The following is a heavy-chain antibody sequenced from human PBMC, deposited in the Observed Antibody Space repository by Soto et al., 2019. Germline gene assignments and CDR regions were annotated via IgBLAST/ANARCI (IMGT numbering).Heavy chain of an antibody. CDR3: ASRSSGWYALPYYHYGMDV. J-gene: IGHJ6*02. CDR1: GFTFSSYA. CDR2: ISYDGSNK. Sequence: QVQLVESGGGVVQPGRSLRLSCAASGFTFSSYARHWVRQAPGKGLEWVAVISYDGSNKYYADSVKGRFTISRDNSKNTLYLQMNSLRAEDTAVYYCASRSSGWYALPYYHYGMDVWGQGTTVTVSS. V-gene: IGHV3-30-3*01. D-gene: IGHD6-19*01.